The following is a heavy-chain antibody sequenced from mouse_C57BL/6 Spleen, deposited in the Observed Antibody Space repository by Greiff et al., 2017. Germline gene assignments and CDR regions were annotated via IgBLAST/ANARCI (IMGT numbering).Heavy chain of an antibody. D-gene: IGHD3-3*01. Sequence: EVKVVESGGGLVQPGGSLKLSCAASGFTFSDYGMAWVRQAPRKGPEWVAFISNLAYSIYSADTVTGRFTISRENAKNTLYLEMSSLRSEDTAMYYCARQRGTYYAMDYWGQGTSVTVSS. CDR1: GFTFSDYG. CDR3: ARQRGTYYAMDY. J-gene: IGHJ4*01. V-gene: IGHV5-15*01. CDR2: ISNLAYSI.